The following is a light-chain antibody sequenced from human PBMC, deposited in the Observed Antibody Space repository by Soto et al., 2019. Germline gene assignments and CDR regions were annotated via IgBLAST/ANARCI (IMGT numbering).Light chain of an antibody. CDR2: GAS. CDR1: QSVSSSN. Sequence: EIVLTQSPGTLSLSPGERATLSCRASQSVSSSNLAWYQQIPGQAPRLLIYGASSRATGIPARFSGSGSGTEFTLTISSLQSEDFAVYYCQQYNNWPSLTFGGGTKVDIK. CDR3: QQYNNWPSLT. J-gene: IGKJ4*01. V-gene: IGKV3-15*01.